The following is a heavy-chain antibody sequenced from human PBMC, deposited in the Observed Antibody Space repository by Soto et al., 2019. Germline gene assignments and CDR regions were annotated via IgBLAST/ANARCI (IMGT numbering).Heavy chain of an antibody. V-gene: IGHV1-46*01. CDR2: INPSGGST. D-gene: IGHD6-19*01. J-gene: IGHJ3*02. Sequence: GASVKVSCKASGYTFTSYYMHWVRQAPGQGLEWTGIINPSGGSTSYAQKFQGRVTMTRDTSTSTVYMELSSLRSEDTAVYYCARAGKWLVAVGDAFDIWGQGTMVTVSS. CDR3: ARAGKWLVAVGDAFDI. CDR1: GYTFTSYY.